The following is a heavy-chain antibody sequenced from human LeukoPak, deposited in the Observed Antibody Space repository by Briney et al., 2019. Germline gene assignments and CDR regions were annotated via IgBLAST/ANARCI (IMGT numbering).Heavy chain of an antibody. J-gene: IGHJ3*02. V-gene: IGHV3-7*04. CDR2: IKQDGSEK. Sequence: HPGGSLRLSCAASGFTFSSYWLSCVRQAPGKGLERVANIKQDGSEKYYVDSVKGRFTISRDNAKNSLYLQMNSLRAEDTAVYYCARVGGYFVCGSYTRGVEAFFISGQGAMVTVSS. CDR3: ARVGGYFVCGSYTRGVEAFFI. CDR1: GFTFSSYW. D-gene: IGHD3-16*01.